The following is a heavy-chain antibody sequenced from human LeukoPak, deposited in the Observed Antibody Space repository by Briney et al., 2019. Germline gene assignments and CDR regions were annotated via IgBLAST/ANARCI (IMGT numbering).Heavy chain of an antibody. Sequence: ASVTVSCKASGYTFTSYGISWVRPAPGQGLEWMGWNSAYNGNTNYARTLQGRVTITTDTSTSTAYMELRSLSSDDTAVYYCARDQPPYYYDSSGRVWFDPWGQGTLVTVSS. CDR3: ARDQPPYYYDSSGRVWFDP. CDR1: GYTFTSYG. CDR2: NSAYNGNT. J-gene: IGHJ5*02. V-gene: IGHV1-18*01. D-gene: IGHD3-22*01.